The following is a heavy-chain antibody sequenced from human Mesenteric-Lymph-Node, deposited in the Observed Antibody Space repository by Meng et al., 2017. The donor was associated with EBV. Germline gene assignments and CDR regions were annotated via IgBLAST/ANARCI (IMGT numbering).Heavy chain of an antibody. CDR3: SRDLAGSDDF. CDR1: GFTFSWCC. J-gene: IGHJ4*02. V-gene: IGHV3-74*03. CDR2: TTENGAIT. D-gene: IGHD1-14*01. Sequence: VQVVGSGGGVLPHGGALSLFYAASGFTFSWCCMHWVRQATGKGLEWVSRTTENGAITTYADSVKGRFTISRDNAKHTLYLQMNSLRAEDTALYFCSRDLAGSDDFWGQGTLVTVSS.